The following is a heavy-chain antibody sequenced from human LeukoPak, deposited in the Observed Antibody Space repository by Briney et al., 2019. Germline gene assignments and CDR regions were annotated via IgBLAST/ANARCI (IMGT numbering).Heavy chain of an antibody. Sequence: GGSLRLSCAASGFTFSSYAMSWVRQAPGKGLQWVSTISGSGGSTYYADSVKGRFTISRDSSKNTLYLQMNNLTAEDTAVYYCEKRGGDYWGQGTLVTVSS. CDR1: GFTFSSYA. CDR2: ISGSGGST. D-gene: IGHD3-10*01. V-gene: IGHV3-23*01. J-gene: IGHJ4*02. CDR3: EKRGGDY.